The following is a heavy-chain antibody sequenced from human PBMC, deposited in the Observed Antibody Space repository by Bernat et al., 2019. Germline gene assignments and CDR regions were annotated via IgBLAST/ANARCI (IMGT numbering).Heavy chain of an antibody. V-gene: IGHV3-43*02. D-gene: IGHD3-10*01. CDR1: GFTFDDYA. Sequence: EVQLVESGGGVVQPGGSLRLSCAASGFTFDDYAMPWFRQAPGKGLEWVSLLSGDGGSTYYADSVKGRFTISRDNSKNSLYLQMNSLRTEDTALYYCAKDQGYYYGSAYYYMDVWGKGTTVTVSS. CDR2: LSGDGGST. J-gene: IGHJ6*03. CDR3: AKDQGYYYGSAYYYMDV.